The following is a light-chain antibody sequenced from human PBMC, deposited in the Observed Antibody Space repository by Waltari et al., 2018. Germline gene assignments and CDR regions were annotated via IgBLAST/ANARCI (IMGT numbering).Light chain of an antibody. CDR1: QDISNY. J-gene: IGKJ5*01. V-gene: IGKV1-33*01. CDR3: QQYDNLPIT. CDR2: DAS. Sequence: DIQMTQSPSSLSASVGDRVPITCQATQDISNYLNWYQQKPGKAPKLLIYDASNLETGVPSRFSGRGSGTDFTFTISSLQPEDIATYYCQQYDNLPITFGQGTRLEIK.